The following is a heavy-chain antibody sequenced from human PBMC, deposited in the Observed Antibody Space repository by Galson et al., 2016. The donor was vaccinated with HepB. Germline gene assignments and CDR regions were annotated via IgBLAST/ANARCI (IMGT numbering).Heavy chain of an antibody. CDR3: VKGEGEDH. J-gene: IGHJ4*02. V-gene: IGHV3-23*01. Sequence: SLRLSCAASGFTFDIYAMNWVRQVPGKGLEWVSTISGRGISTFYADSVKGRFTISRDNSKNTLYLQMNSLRAEDAAVSWCVKGEGEDHWGQGTLVTVST. D-gene: IGHD3-16*01. CDR1: GFTFDIYA. CDR2: ISGRGIST.